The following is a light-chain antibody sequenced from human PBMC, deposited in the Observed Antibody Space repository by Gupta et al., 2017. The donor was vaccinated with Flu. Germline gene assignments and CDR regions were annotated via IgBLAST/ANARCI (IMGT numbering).Light chain of an antibody. V-gene: IGLV2-23*02. CDR3: CSYAGSNTWV. Sequence: QSALTQPAPVSGSPGQSITISCTGTSSDLGTYNLVSWYQQQPGKAPKLMIYAVSKRPSGVSNRFSGSKSGNTASLTISGLQAEDEADYYCCSYAGSNTWVFGGGTKLTVL. CDR2: AVS. CDR1: SSDLGTYNL. J-gene: IGLJ3*02.